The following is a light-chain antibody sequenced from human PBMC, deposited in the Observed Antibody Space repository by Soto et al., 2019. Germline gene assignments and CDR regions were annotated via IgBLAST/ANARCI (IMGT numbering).Light chain of an antibody. CDR2: AAS. J-gene: IGKJ1*01. CDR1: QTIMTY. CDR3: QQSYNSPQT. Sequence: DIPMTQSPSSLSASVGDEVTITCRASQTIMTYLNWYQLKPGKPPRLLIYAASSLHSGVPSRFSGSGSGTDFTLTISSLQPEDFATYSCQQSYNSPQTFGRGTKVEIK. V-gene: IGKV1-39*01.